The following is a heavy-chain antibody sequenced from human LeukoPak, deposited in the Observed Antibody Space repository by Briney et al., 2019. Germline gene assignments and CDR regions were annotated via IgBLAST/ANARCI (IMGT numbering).Heavy chain of an antibody. J-gene: IGHJ4*02. V-gene: IGHV4-59*12. Sequence: PSETLSLTCTVSGGSIASYYWSWIRQFPGKGLEWIGYISYRGSTSYNPSLNSRVSISLDTSKNQFSLKLSSVTAADTAVYYCARGHRRREYDYVWGSYRFHFDYWGQGTLVTVSS. D-gene: IGHD3-16*02. CDR1: GGSIASYY. CDR3: ARGHRRREYDYVWGSYRFHFDY. CDR2: ISYRGST.